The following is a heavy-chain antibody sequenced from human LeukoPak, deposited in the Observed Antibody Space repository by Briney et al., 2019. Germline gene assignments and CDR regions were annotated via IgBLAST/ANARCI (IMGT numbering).Heavy chain of an antibody. CDR1: GYTFTSYG. CDR2: ISAYNGNT. V-gene: IGHV1-18*01. D-gene: IGHD3-10*01. J-gene: IGHJ6*03. Sequence: ASVKVSCKASGYTFTSYGISWVRQAPGQGLEWMGWISAYNGNTNYAQKLQGRVTMTTDTSTSTAYMELRSLRSDDTAVYYCARDRPFDYYGSGSYSYYYYYYMDVWGKGTTVTVSS. CDR3: ARDRPFDYYGSGSYSYYYYYYMDV.